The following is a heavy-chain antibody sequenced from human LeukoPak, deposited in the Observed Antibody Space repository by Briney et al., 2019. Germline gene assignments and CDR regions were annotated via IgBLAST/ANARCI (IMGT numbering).Heavy chain of an antibody. V-gene: IGHV4-31*03. J-gene: IGHJ4*02. CDR2: IYYSGST. D-gene: IGHD3-10*01. Sequence: RPSQTLSLTCTVSGGSISSGGYYWSWIRQHPGKGLEWIGYIYYSGSTYYNPSLKSRVTISVDTSKNQFSLKLSSVTAAGTAVYYCARGPPYFTFYYGSGSPTLDYWGQGTLVTVSS. CDR1: GGSISSGGYY. CDR3: ARGPPYFTFYYGSGSPTLDY.